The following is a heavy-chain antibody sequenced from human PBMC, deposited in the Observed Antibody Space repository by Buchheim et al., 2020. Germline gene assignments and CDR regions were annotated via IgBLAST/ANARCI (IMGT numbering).Heavy chain of an antibody. V-gene: IGHV4-61*02. D-gene: IGHD5-18*01. CDR2: IYATGST. J-gene: IGHJ4*02. Sequence: QVQLQESGPGLVKPSQTLSLTCTVSGSSISSGSYYWTWIRQPAGKGLEWIGRIYATGSTHYHSSLKSRVSISLHTSKNQFSLTLRSVTAADTAVYYCAASSFLDTAMVFDYGGRGAL. CDR3: AASSFLDTAMVFDY. CDR1: GSSISSGSYY.